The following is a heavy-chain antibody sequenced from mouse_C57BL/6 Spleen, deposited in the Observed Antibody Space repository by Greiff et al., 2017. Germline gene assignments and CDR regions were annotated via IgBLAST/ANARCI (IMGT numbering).Heavy chain of an antibody. CDR2: IDPSDSYT. J-gene: IGHJ2*01. V-gene: IGHV1-50*01. CDR3: ARGVYGSSFDY. D-gene: IGHD1-1*01. Sequence: VQLQQPGAELVKPGASVKLSCTASGYTFTSYGMQWVKQRPGQGLEWIGEIDPSDSYTYYKHKFKGQATLTVDPTSSTAYMQLSSLTAEDSAVYYCARGVYGSSFDYWGQGTTLTVSS. CDR1: GYTFTSYG.